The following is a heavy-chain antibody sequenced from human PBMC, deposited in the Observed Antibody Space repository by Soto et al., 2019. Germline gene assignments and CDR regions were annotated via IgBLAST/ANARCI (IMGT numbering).Heavy chain of an antibody. CDR3: ASNLVGASYYYYGMDV. V-gene: IGHV3-7*01. Sequence: GGSLRLSCAASGFTFSSYWMSWVRQAPGKGLEWVANIKQDGSEKYYVDSVKGRFTISRDNAKNSLYLQMNSLRAEDTAVYYCASNLVGASYYYYGMDVWGQGTTVTVSS. J-gene: IGHJ6*02. CDR2: IKQDGSEK. D-gene: IGHD1-26*01. CDR1: GFTFSSYW.